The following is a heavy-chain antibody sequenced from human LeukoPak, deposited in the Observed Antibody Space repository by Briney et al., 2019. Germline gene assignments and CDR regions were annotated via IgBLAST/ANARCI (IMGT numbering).Heavy chain of an antibody. D-gene: IGHD4-11*01. Sequence: KPSETLSLTCTVSDSSITSTSYWAWFRQPPGKGLEWIATVFRLQTVRTFNNPSLGSRVTMSLDPYHNQFSLNLTSVTAADTALYFCARILHAPYLIDSWGQGTLVTVSS. V-gene: IGHV4-38-2*02. CDR3: ARILHAPYLIDS. J-gene: IGHJ4*02. CDR2: VFRLQTVRT. CDR1: DSSITSTSY.